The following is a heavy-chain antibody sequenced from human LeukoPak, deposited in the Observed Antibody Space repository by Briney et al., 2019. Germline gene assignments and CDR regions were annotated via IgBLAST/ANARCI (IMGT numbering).Heavy chain of an antibody. J-gene: IGHJ1*01. CDR1: GFSLSTSGVG. CDR3: ARRLVTATRAEYFQH. V-gene: IGHV2-5*02. Sequence: SGPTLVKPTQTLTLTCTFSGFSLSTSGVGVGWIRQPPGKALEWLALIYWDDDKRYSPSLKSRLTITKDTSKNRVVLTMTNMDPVDTATYYCARRLVTATRAEYFQHWGQGTLVTVSP. CDR2: IYWDDDK. D-gene: IGHD2-21*02.